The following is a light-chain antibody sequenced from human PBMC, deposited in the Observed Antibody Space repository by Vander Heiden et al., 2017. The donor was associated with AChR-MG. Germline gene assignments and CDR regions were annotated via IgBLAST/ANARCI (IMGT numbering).Light chain of an antibody. CDR3: SLYTSSSTVV. V-gene: IGLV2-18*01. Sequence: QSALTQPPSVSGSPGPSVHISCTGTSSDVGSYNRVSWYQQPPGTAPKLMIYEVSNRPSGVPDRFSGSKSGNTASLTISGLQAEDEADYYCSLYTSSSTVVFGGGTKLTVL. CDR1: SSDVGSYNR. CDR2: EVS. J-gene: IGLJ2*01.